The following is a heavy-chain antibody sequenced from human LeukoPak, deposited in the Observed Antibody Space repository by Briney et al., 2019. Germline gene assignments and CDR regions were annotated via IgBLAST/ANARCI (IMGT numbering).Heavy chain of an antibody. CDR1: GGTFSNYT. J-gene: IGHJ4*02. CDR2: IIPLFNTP. Sequence: SVKVSCKASGGTFSNYTISWVRQAPGQGLEWMGGIIPLFNTPKYAQNFLGRVTITADASTSTAYMELSSLRSEDTAVYYCARDVSDCSGGSCYSYFDYWGQGSLVTVSS. V-gene: IGHV1-69*13. CDR3: ARDVSDCSGGSCYSYFDY. D-gene: IGHD2-15*01.